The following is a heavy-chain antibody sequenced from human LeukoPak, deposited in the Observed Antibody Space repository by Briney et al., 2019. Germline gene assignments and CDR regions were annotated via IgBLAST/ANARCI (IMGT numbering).Heavy chain of an antibody. Sequence: ASVKVSCTASGGTFSSYAISWVRQAPGQGLEWMGGIIPIFGTADYAQKFQGRVTITADESTSTAYMELSSLRSEDTAVYYCARRGPGLYSGYDLYFDYWGQGTLVTVSS. CDR3: ARRGPGLYSGYDLYFDY. V-gene: IGHV1-69*01. D-gene: IGHD5-12*01. J-gene: IGHJ4*02. CDR1: GGTFSSYA. CDR2: IIPIFGTA.